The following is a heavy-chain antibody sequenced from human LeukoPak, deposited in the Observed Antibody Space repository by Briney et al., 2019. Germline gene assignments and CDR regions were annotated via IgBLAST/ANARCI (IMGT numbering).Heavy chain of an antibody. CDR3: ARGFPPRRYYDSSGYYSYYFDQ. Sequence: ASVKVSCKASGGTFSSYAIIWVRQAPGQGLEWMGWVSAYNGNTKYAQKVQGRVTMTTDTSTSTAYMELRSLRSDDTAAYYCARGFPPRRYYDSSGYYSYYFDQWGQGTLVTVSS. D-gene: IGHD3-22*01. V-gene: IGHV1-18*01. CDR1: GGTFSSYA. J-gene: IGHJ4*02. CDR2: VSAYNGNT.